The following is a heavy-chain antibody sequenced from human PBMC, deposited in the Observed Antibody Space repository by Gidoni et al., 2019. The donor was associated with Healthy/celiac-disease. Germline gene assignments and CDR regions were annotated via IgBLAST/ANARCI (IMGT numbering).Heavy chain of an antibody. CDR3: ARKARDIVVVPAALSNWFDP. CDR2: INHSGST. V-gene: IGHV4-34*01. Sequence: QVQLQQWGAGLLKPSETLSLTCAVYGGSFSGYYCSWIRQPPGKGLEWIGEINHSGSTNYNPSLKSRVTISVDTSKNQFSLKLSSVTAADTAVYYCARKARDIVVVPAALSNWFDPWGQGTLVTVSS. D-gene: IGHD2-2*01. CDR1: GGSFSGYY. J-gene: IGHJ5*02.